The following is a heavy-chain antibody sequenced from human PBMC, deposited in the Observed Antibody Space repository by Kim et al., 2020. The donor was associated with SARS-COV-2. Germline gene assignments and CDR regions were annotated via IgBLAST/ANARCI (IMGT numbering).Heavy chain of an antibody. Sequence: PATKRRVTLSVHTSKSQFSLKLSSVTAADTAVYYCARRPRGLAVVKNWFDPWGQGTLVTVSS. D-gene: IGHD3-22*01. J-gene: IGHJ5*02. CDR3: ARRPRGLAVVKNWFDP. V-gene: IGHV4-39*01.